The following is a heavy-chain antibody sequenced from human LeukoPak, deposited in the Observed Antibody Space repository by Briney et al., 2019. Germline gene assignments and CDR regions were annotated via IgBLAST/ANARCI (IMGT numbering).Heavy chain of an antibody. CDR2: ISGSGGST. V-gene: IGHV3-23*01. CDR3: AKGYYDYVWGSYYLDY. CDR1: GFTFSSYA. J-gene: IGHJ4*02. D-gene: IGHD3-16*01. Sequence: QPGGSLRLSCAASGFTFSSYAMSWVRQAPGKGLEWVSAISGSGGSTYYADSVKGLFTISRDNSRDTLYLQMNSLRAEDTAVYYCAKGYYDYVWGSYYLDYWGQGTLVTVSS.